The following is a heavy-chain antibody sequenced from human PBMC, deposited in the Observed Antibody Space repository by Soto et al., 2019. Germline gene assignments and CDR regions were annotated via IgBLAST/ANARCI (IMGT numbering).Heavy chain of an antibody. V-gene: IGHV3-7*05. CDR1: GFSLGSYW. D-gene: IGHD2-8*01. J-gene: IGHJ3*02. CDR2: IKKDGSRT. CDR3: ARDVSPGTSTLYLDAFDI. Sequence: EAQLVESGGGLVQPGGSLRLSCEASGFSLGSYWMTWVRQAPGKGLEWVANIKKDGSRTSYLDSVRGRCTISRDNVGNSLSLQMDSLRAVDTGLYFCARDVSPGTSTLYLDAFDIWGQGTMVTVSS.